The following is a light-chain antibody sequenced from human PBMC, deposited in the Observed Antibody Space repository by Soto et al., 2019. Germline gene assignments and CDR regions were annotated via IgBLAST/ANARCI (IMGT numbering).Light chain of an antibody. Sequence: QSALTQPASVSGSPGQSITISCTGTSSDVGGYNYVSWYQQHPGKAPKLMISEVSNRPSGVSNRFSGSKSGNTASLTISGLQAEDEGDYYCSSYTSSSIRVFGGGTKLTVL. CDR3: SSYTSSSIRV. CDR1: SSDVGGYNY. CDR2: EVS. J-gene: IGLJ3*02. V-gene: IGLV2-14*01.